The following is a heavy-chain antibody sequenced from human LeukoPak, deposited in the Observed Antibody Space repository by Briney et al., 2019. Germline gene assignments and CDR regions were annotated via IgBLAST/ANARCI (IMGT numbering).Heavy chain of an antibody. CDR3: AKSYYDSSGYSPLTDY. CDR2: ISGSGGST. CDR1: GFTFSSYA. J-gene: IGHJ4*02. D-gene: IGHD3-22*01. Sequence: GGSLRPSCAASGFTFSSYAMSWVRQAPGKGLEWVSAISGSGGSTYYADSVKGRFTISRDNSKNTLYLQMNSLRAEDTAVYYCAKSYYDSSGYSPLTDYWGQGTLVTVSS. V-gene: IGHV3-23*01.